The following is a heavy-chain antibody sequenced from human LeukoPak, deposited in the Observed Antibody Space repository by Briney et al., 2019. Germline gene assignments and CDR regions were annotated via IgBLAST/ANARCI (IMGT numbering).Heavy chain of an antibody. CDR1: GYSISSGYF. CDR2: IYHSGST. V-gene: IGHV4-38-2*02. D-gene: IGHD6-13*01. J-gene: IGHJ3*02. CDR3: TRSEGVFEPFKI. Sequence: PSETLSLTCTVSGYSISSGYFWGWIRQPPGKGLECIGTIYHSGSTNYNPSLKSRVTISVDTSKNQFSLKLSSVTAADTAVYYCTRSEGVFEPFKIWGQGTMVTVSS.